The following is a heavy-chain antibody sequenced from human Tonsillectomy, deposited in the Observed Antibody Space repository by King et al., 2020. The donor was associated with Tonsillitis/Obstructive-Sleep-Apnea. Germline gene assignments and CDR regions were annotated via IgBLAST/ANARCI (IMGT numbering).Heavy chain of an antibody. V-gene: IGHV4-39*01. Sequence: QLQESGPGLVKPSETLSLTCTVSGDSIIRSSYYWGWIRQPPGKGLECIGSIYYSGSTYYNPSLKSRVTISVDMSRNQFSLKLSSVTAADTAVYYCARFKDPNYYYMDVWGKGTTVTVSS. J-gene: IGHJ6*03. CDR2: IYYSGST. CDR1: GDSIIRSSYY. CDR3: ARFKDPNYYYMDV.